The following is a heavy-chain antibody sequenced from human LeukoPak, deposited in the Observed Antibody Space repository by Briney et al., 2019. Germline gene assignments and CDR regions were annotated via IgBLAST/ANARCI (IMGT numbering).Heavy chain of an antibody. CDR1: GFTFSSYW. V-gene: IGHV3-7*03. Sequence: GGSLRLSCAASGFTFSSYWMSWVRQAPGKGLEWVANIKQDGSEKYYLDSVKGRFTISRDNAKNSLYLQMNSLRAEDTAVYYCARNPEDIVLMVYAPSWFDRWGQGTLVTVSS. CDR3: ARNPEDIVLMVYAPSWFDR. D-gene: IGHD2-8*01. J-gene: IGHJ5*02. CDR2: IKQDGSEK.